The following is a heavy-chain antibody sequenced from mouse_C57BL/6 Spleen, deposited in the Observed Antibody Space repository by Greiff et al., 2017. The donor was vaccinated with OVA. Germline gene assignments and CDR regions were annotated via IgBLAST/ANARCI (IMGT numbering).Heavy chain of an antibody. CDR3: ARQDSSGYAYYFDY. V-gene: IGHV1-53*01. D-gene: IGHD3-2*02. CDR1: GYTFTSYW. J-gene: IGHJ2*01. CDR2: INPSNGGT. Sequence: QVQLQQPGTELVKPGASVKLSCKASGYTFTSYWMHWVKQRPGQGLEWIGNINPSNGGTNYNEKFKSKATLTVDKSSSTAYMQLSSLTSEDAAVYYCARQDSSGYAYYFDYWGQGTTLTVSS.